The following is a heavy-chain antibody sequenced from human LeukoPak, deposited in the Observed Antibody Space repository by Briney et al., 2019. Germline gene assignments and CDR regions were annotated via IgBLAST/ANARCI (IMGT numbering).Heavy chain of an antibody. V-gene: IGHV3-21*01. D-gene: IGHD6-13*01. CDR2: ISSSSSYI. Sequence: PGGSLRLSCAASGFTFSSYSMNWVRQAPGKGLEWVSSISSSSSYIYYADSVKGRFTISGDNAKNSLYLQMNSLRAEDTAVYYCARDGQQLDLGNFDYWGQGTLVTVSS. CDR3: ARDGQQLDLGNFDY. CDR1: GFTFSSYS. J-gene: IGHJ4*02.